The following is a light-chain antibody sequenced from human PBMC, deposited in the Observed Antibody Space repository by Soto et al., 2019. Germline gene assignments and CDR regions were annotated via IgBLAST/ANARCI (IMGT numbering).Light chain of an antibody. J-gene: IGLJ1*01. CDR1: SSDVGGYNY. CDR3: SSYTSSSTLYV. V-gene: IGLV2-14*01. CDR2: EVS. Sequence: QSVLTQPASVSGPPGQSITISCTGTSSDVGGYNYVSWYQQHPGKAPKLMIYEVSNRPSGVSNRFSGSKSGNTASLTISGLQAEDEADYYCSSYTSSSTLYVFGTGTKSPS.